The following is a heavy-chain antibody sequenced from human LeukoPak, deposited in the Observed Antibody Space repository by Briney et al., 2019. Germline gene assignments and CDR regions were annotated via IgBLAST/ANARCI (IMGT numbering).Heavy chain of an antibody. Sequence: SETLSLTCTVSGGSISSYYWSWIRQPPAQGLEWIGYIYTSGSTNYNPSLKSRVTISVDTSKNQSSLKLSSVTAADTDVYYCARHGPLNGDCEVDYWGQGTLVTVSS. D-gene: IGHD2-21*01. V-gene: IGHV4-4*09. J-gene: IGHJ4*02. CDR3: ARHGPLNGDCEVDY. CDR2: IYTSGST. CDR1: GGSISSYY.